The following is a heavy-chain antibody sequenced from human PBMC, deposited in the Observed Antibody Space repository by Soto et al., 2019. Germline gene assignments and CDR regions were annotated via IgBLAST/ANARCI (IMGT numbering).Heavy chain of an antibody. CDR3: AKEPRYYGSGSYYYYGMDV. Sequence: QVQLVESGGGVVQPGRSLRLSCAASGFTFSSYGMHWVRQAPGKGLEWVAVISYDGSNKYYADSVKGRFTISRDNSKNTLYLQMNSLRAEDTAVYYCAKEPRYYGSGSYYYYGMDVWGQGTTVTVS. V-gene: IGHV3-30*18. D-gene: IGHD3-10*01. J-gene: IGHJ6*02. CDR2: ISYDGSNK. CDR1: GFTFSSYG.